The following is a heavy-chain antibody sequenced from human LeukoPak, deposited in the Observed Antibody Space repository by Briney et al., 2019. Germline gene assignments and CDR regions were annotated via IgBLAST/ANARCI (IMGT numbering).Heavy chain of an antibody. V-gene: IGHV4-34*01. CDR3: ARGLRFLEWLREPYYFDY. CDR2: INHSGST. J-gene: IGHJ4*02. CDR1: GGSFSGYY. D-gene: IGHD3-3*01. Sequence: SETLSLTCAVYGGSFSGYYWSWIRQPPGKGLEWIGEINHSGSTNYNPSLKSRVTIAVDTSKNQFSLKLSSVTAADTAVYYCARGLRFLEWLREPYYFDYWGQGTLVIVSS.